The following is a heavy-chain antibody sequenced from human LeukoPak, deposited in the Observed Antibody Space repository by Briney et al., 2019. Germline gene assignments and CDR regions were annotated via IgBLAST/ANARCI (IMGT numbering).Heavy chain of an antibody. V-gene: IGHV3-23*01. Sequence: PGGSLRLSCAASGFTFSSYAMSWVRQAPGKGLEWVSAISGSGGSTYYADSVKGRFTISRDNSKNTLYLQMNSLRAEDTAVYYCATNLYDSSGYPLHYFDYWGQGTLVTVSS. CDR1: GFTFSSYA. D-gene: IGHD3-22*01. J-gene: IGHJ4*02. CDR2: ISGSGGST. CDR3: ATNLYDSSGYPLHYFDY.